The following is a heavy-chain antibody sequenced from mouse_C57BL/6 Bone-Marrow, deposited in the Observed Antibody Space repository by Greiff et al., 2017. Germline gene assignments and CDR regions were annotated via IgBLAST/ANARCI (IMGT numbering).Heavy chain of an antibody. D-gene: IGHD2-2*01. Sequence: QVQLQQPGAELVKPGASVKMSCKASGYTFTSYWITWVKQRPGQGLEWIGDIYPGSGSTNYNEKFKSKATLTVDTSSSTAYMQLSSLTSEDSAVYYCARGGLLWLRRGYAMDYWGQGTSVTVSS. CDR3: ARGGLLWLRRGYAMDY. CDR1: GYTFTSYW. CDR2: IYPGSGST. V-gene: IGHV1-55*01. J-gene: IGHJ4*01.